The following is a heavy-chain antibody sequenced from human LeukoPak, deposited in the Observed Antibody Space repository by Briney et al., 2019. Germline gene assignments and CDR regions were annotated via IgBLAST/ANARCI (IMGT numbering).Heavy chain of an antibody. CDR2: ISSNGGST. Sequence: GGSLRLSCAASGFTFSSYAMHWVRQAPGKGLEYVSAISSNGGSTYYANSVKGRFTISRDNSKNTLYLQMGSLRAEDMAVYYCARERGYSYAYDAFDIWGQATMVIDSS. V-gene: IGHV3-64*01. CDR3: ARERGYSYAYDAFDI. CDR1: GFTFSSYA. D-gene: IGHD5-18*01. J-gene: IGHJ3*02.